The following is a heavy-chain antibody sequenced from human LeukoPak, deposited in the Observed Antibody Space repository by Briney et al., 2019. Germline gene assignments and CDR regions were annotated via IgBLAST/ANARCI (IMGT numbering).Heavy chain of an antibody. Sequence: ASVKVSCKASGYTFTGYYMHWVRQAPGQGLEWMGRINPNSGGTNYAQKFQGRVTMTRDTSISTAYMELSRLRSDDTAVYYCARVRYCTNGVCYGVFDYWGQATLVTVSS. CDR1: GYTFTGYY. V-gene: IGHV1-2*06. CDR2: INPNSGGT. CDR3: ARVRYCTNGVCYGVFDY. D-gene: IGHD2-8*01. J-gene: IGHJ4*02.